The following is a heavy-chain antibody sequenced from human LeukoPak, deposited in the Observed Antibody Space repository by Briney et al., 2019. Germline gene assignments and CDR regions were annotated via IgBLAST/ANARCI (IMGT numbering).Heavy chain of an antibody. CDR2: INADGSVT. CDR3: ATGSGSYYRGAFDM. CDR1: GFTFSRSW. Sequence: TGGSLRLSCAASGFTFSRSWMHWVRQAPGKGLVWVSRINADGSVTNYADSVKGRFTISRDNAKNTLHLQIDSLRADDTAVYYCATGSGSYYRGAFDMWGQGTMITVSS. D-gene: IGHD3-10*01. V-gene: IGHV3-74*01. J-gene: IGHJ3*02.